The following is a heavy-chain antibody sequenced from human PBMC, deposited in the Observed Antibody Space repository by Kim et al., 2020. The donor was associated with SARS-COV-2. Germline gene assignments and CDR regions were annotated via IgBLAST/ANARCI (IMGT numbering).Heavy chain of an antibody. J-gene: IGHJ4*02. V-gene: IGHV3-7*01. CDR2: IKQDGSEK. Sequence: GGSLRLSCAASGFTFSSYWMSWVRQAPGKGLEWVANIKQDGSEKYYVDSVKGRFTISRDNAKNSLYLQMNSLRAEDTAVYYCARDFWGCSGGSCSDYWGQGTLVTVSS. CDR3: ARDFWGCSGGSCSDY. D-gene: IGHD2-15*01. CDR1: GFTFSSYW.